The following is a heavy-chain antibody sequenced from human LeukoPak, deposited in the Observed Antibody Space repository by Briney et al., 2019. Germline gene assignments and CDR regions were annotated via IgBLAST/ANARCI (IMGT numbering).Heavy chain of an antibody. J-gene: IGHJ6*02. Sequence: PGGSLRLSCAASGFTFSDYHMNWIRQLPGKGLEWISYISSSGDTVYYADSVEGRFTISRDNSKNSLYLQMNSLRTEDTAVYYCAKVVRGVNYGMDVWGQGTTVTVSS. CDR2: ISSSGDTV. D-gene: IGHD3-10*01. V-gene: IGHV3-11*01. CDR1: GFTFSDYH. CDR3: AKVVRGVNYGMDV.